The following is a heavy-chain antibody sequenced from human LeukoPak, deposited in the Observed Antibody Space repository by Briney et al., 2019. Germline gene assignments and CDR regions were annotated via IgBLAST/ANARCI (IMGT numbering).Heavy chain of an antibody. V-gene: IGHV3-23*01. J-gene: IGHJ3*01. CDR1: GFTFSSYA. CDR2: VIDNGGFT. Sequence: GGSLRLSCAASGFTFSSYAITWVRQAPGKGLEWVSTVIDNGGFTYYADSVKGRFTISRDNSKGALYLQMNSLRPDDTAVYYCARCTASCYANAFDVWGQGTLLTVSS. CDR3: ARCTASCYANAFDV. D-gene: IGHD2-2*01.